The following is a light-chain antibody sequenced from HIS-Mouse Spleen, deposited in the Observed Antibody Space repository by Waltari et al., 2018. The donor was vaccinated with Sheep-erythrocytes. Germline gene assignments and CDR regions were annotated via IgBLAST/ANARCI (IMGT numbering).Light chain of an antibody. CDR1: QRITSY. CDR3: QQSYSTPQFT. CDR2: AAS. J-gene: IGKJ3*01. Sequence: DIQMTQSPSSLSASVGARVTITCRASQRITSYLNWYQQKPGKAPKLLIYAASSLQSGVPSRFSGSGSWTDFTLTISSLQPEDFATYYCQQSYSTPQFTFGPGTKVDIK. V-gene: IGKV1-39*01.